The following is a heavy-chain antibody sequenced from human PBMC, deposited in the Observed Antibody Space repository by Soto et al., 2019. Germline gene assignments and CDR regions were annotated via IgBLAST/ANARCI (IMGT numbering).Heavy chain of an antibody. D-gene: IGHD3-10*01. CDR3: AKGLGRGVGAMDV. V-gene: IGHV3-23*01. J-gene: IGHJ6*02. CDR1: GFTISSFG. CDR2: IISSGSTT. Sequence: EVPLLESGGDLVQPGGSLRLSCAASGFTISSFGMSWVRQPPGKGLEWVSGIISSGSTTYYADSVKGRFTISRDNSKNTLYLQMNSLRAEDAAVYYCAKGLGRGVGAMDVWGQGTTVTVSS.